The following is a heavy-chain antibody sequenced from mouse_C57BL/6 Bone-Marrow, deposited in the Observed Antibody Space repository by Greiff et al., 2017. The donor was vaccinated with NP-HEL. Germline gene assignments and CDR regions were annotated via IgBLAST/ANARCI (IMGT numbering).Heavy chain of an antibody. Sequence: EVKLVESGGGLVKPGGSLKLSCAASGFTFSDYGMHWVRQAPEKGLEWVAYISSGSSTIYYADTVKGRFTISSANAKNTMFLQMTSLRSEDTAMYYCARPRYDGNYPAWFAYWGQGTLVTVSA. D-gene: IGHD2-1*01. CDR2: ISSGSSTI. V-gene: IGHV5-17*01. CDR3: ARPRYDGNYPAWFAY. CDR1: GFTFSDYG. J-gene: IGHJ3*01.